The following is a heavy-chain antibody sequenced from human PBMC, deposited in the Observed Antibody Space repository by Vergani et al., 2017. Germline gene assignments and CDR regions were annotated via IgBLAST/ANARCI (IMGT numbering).Heavy chain of an antibody. Sequence: QVQLQQWGAGLLKPSETLSLTCAVYGGSFSGYYWSWIRQPPGKGLEWMGEINHSGSTNYNPSLKSRVTISVDTSKNQFSLKLCSVTAADTAVYYWSRAILGYCSSTSCYTPYYYYYYYMDVWGKGTTVTVAS. J-gene: IGHJ6*03. CDR2: INHSGST. CDR1: GGSFSGYY. V-gene: IGHV4-34*01. D-gene: IGHD2-2*02. CDR3: SRAILGYCSSTSCYTPYYYYYYYMDV.